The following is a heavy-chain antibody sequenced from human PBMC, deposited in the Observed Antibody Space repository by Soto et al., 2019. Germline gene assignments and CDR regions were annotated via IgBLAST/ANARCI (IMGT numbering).Heavy chain of an antibody. CDR1: GGTLSSYA. D-gene: IGHD6-6*01. CDR3: ARAPRYSSSYPFDY. CDR2: ISPIFGTA. Sequence: SVKVCCKASGGTLSSYAISWGRQAPGQGLEWRGGISPIFGTANYAQKFQGRVTITADESTSTAYMELSSLRSEDTAVYYCARAPRYSSSYPFDYWGQGTLVTVFS. V-gene: IGHV1-69*13. J-gene: IGHJ4*02.